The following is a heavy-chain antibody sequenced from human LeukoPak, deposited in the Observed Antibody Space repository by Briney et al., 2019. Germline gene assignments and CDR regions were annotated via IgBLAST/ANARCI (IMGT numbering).Heavy chain of an antibody. D-gene: IGHD4-4*01. CDR3: ARGSYRYFDY. V-gene: IGHV4-31*03. CDR1: GGSISSGGYY. J-gene: IGHJ4*02. CDR2: IYYSGST. Sequence: SQTLSLTCTVSGGSISSGGYYWSWIRQHPGKGLEWIGYIYYSGSTYYNPSLKSRVTISVDTSKNQFSLKLSPVTAADTAVYYCARGSYRYFDYWGQGTLVTVSS.